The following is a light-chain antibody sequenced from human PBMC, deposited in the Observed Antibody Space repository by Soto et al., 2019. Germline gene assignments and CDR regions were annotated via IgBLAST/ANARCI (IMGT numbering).Light chain of an antibody. CDR2: GAS. V-gene: IGKV3-20*01. CDR1: QSVSSSY. Sequence: EIVLTQSPGTLSLSPGERDTLSCRASQSVSSSYLAWYQQKPGQAPRLLIYGASSRATGIPDRFSGSGSGTDFNLTISRLEPEDFAVYYCQQYGSSPFTFGPGNKVDI. J-gene: IGKJ3*01. CDR3: QQYGSSPFT.